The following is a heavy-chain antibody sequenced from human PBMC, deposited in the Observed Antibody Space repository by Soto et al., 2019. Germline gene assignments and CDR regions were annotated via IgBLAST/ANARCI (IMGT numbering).Heavy chain of an antibody. J-gene: IGHJ4*02. CDR2: IYYSGST. Sequence: SETLALTCAVYGGYFSGYYWSWIRQPPGKGLEWIGYIYYSGSTNYNPSLKSRVTISVDTSKNQFSLNLRSMSPADTAVYYCARVGGLAARTFDYWGPGTLVTVSS. CDR1: GGYFSGYY. V-gene: IGHV4-59*01. CDR3: ARVGGLAARTFDY. D-gene: IGHD6-6*01.